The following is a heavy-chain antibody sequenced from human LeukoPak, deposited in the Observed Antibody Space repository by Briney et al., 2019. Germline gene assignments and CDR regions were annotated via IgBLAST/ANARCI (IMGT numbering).Heavy chain of an antibody. CDR1: GFTFSDYY. CDR2: ISSSSSYT. D-gene: IGHD2-21*02. Sequence: GGSLRLSCAASGFTFSDYYMSWIRQAPGKGLEWASYISSSSSYTNYADSVKGRFTISRDNAKNSLYLQMNSLRAEDTAVYYCARGGDGGDGFDYWGQGTLVTVSS. CDR3: ARGGDGGDGFDY. J-gene: IGHJ4*02. V-gene: IGHV3-11*06.